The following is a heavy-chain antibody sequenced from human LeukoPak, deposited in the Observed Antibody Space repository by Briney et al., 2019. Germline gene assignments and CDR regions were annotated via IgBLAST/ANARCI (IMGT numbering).Heavy chain of an antibody. V-gene: IGHV3-30*03. J-gene: IGHJ4*02. CDR3: ARDQKETYVDY. CDR1: GFTFSSYG. D-gene: IGHD5-24*01. Sequence: GGSLRLSCAASGFTFSSYGMHWVRQAPGKGLEWVAVISYDGSNKYYADSVKGRFTISRDNSKNTLYLQMNSLRAEDTTVYYCARDQKETYVDYWGQGTLVTVSS. CDR2: ISYDGSNK.